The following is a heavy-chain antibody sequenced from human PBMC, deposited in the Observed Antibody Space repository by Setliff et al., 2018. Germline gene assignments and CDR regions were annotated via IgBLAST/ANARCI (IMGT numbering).Heavy chain of an antibody. D-gene: IGHD5-18*01. J-gene: IGHJ4*02. V-gene: IGHV4-34*01. Sequence: SETLSLTCAVYGGSFSGYYWSWIRQPPGKGLEWIGEINHSGSTNYNPSLKSRVTISVDTSKNQFSLKLSPVTAADTAVYYCARGGYSYGLGGFPLDYWGQGTLVTVSS. CDR2: INHSGST. CDR3: ARGGYSYGLGGFPLDY. CDR1: GGSFSGYY.